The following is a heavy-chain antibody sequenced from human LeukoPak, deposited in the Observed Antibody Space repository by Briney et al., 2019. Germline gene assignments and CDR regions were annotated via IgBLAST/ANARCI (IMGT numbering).Heavy chain of an antibody. J-gene: IGHJ4*02. CDR1: GGSFSVYY. Sequence: SETLSLTCVVYGGSFSVYYWGWIRQPPGKGLEWIGEINHSGSTNYNPSLKSRVTISVDTSKNQFSLKLSSVTAADTAVYYCARGGKATDSSGYYPPLYYFDYWGQGTLVTVSS. CDR2: INHSGST. V-gene: IGHV4-34*01. CDR3: ARGGKATDSSGYYPPLYYFDY. D-gene: IGHD3-22*01.